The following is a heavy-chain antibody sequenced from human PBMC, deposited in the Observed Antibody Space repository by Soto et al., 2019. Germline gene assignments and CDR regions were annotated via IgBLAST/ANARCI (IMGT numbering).Heavy chain of an antibody. Sequence: GGSLRLSCAASGFTFSDYYMSWIRQAPGKGLEWVSYISSSSSYTNYADSVKGRCTISRDNAKNSLYLQMNSLRAEDTAVYYCASSATMLVVVHPDPYDYWGQGTLVTVSS. CDR2: ISSSSSYT. J-gene: IGHJ4*02. V-gene: IGHV3-11*03. CDR1: GFTFSDYY. D-gene: IGHD3-22*01. CDR3: ASSATMLVVVHPDPYDY.